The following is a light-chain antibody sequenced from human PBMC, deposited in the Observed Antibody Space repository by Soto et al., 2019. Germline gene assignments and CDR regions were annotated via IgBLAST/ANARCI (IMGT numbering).Light chain of an antibody. Sequence: DIQMTQSPSSLSVSVGDRVTITCRASQDIGSSLGWFQQKPGKAPKSLIYAASTLQVGVPSRFSSSGSGTDFILTISSLQPEDFATYYCQQYNSYPRTFGQRTKVEIK. CDR3: QQYNSYPRT. CDR2: AAS. V-gene: IGKV1-16*01. J-gene: IGKJ1*01. CDR1: QDIGSS.